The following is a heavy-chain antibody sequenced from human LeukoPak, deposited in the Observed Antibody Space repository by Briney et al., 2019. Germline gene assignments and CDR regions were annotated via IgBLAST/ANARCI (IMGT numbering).Heavy chain of an antibody. D-gene: IGHD1-26*01. CDR3: ARHDPIVGTPDAFDI. Sequence: PSETLSLTCVVYGGPFNGYYWSWIRQPPGKGLEWIGEINLSGSTNYNPSLRSRVTISLDTSKNQFSLKLSSVTAADTAVYYCARHDPIVGTPDAFDIWGQGTMVTVSS. CDR1: GGPFNGYY. V-gene: IGHV4-34*01. J-gene: IGHJ3*02. CDR2: INLSGST.